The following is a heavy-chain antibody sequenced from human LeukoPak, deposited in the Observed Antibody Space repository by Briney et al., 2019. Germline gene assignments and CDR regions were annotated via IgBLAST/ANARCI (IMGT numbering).Heavy chain of an antibody. D-gene: IGHD3-9*01. CDR3: ARSLNYDILTGYPRGGLFDP. CDR2: INHSGST. J-gene: IGHJ5*02. Sequence: SETLSLTCAVYGGSFSGYYWSWIRQPPGKGLEWIGEINHSGSTNYNPSLKSRVTISVDTSKNQFSLKLSSVTATDTAVYYCARSLNYDILTGYPRGGLFDPWGQGTLVTVSS. CDR1: GGSFSGYY. V-gene: IGHV4-34*01.